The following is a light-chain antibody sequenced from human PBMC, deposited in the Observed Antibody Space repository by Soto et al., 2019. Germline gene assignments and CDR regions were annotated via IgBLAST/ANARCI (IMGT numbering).Light chain of an antibody. CDR1: SSDVGSYNL. CDR2: EVS. Sequence: QSALTQPASVSGSPGQSITISCTGTSSDVGSYNLVSWYQQHPGKPPKLMIYEVSKRPSGVSNRFSGSKSGNTASLTISGLQAEDEADYYCCSYAGSSTFGVFGGGTKLTV. J-gene: IGLJ2*01. CDR3: CSYAGSSTFGV. V-gene: IGLV2-23*02.